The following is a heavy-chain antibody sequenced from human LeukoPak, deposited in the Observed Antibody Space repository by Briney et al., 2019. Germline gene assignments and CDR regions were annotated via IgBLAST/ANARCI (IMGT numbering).Heavy chain of an antibody. CDR2: IYHSGST. D-gene: IGHD6-13*01. CDR1: GGSISSYY. V-gene: IGHV4-59*12. CDR3: ASIDSSWFLFDY. J-gene: IGHJ4*02. Sequence: SETLSLTCTVSGGSISSYYWSWIRQPPGKGLEWIGYIYHSGSTYYNPSLKSRVTISVDRSKNQFSLKLSSVTAADTAVYYCASIDSSWFLFDYWGQGTLVTVSS.